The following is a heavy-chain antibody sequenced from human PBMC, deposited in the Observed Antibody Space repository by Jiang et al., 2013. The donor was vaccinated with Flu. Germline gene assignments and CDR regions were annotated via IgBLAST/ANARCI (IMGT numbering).Heavy chain of an antibody. CDR3: ARGVIAVAALDY. J-gene: IGHJ4*02. CDR2: INPSGGST. D-gene: IGHD6-19*01. CDR1: YTFTSYY. Sequence: YTFTSYYMHWVRQAPGQGLEWMGIINPSGGSTSYAXKFQGRVTMTRDTSTSTVYMELSSLRSEDTAVYYCARGVIAVAALDYWGQGTLVTVSS. V-gene: IGHV1-46*01.